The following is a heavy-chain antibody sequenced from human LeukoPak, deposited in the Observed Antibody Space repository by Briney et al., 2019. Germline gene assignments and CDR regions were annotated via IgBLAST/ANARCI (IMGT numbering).Heavy chain of an antibody. J-gene: IGHJ6*03. CDR1: GFTFTSSA. CDR3: ARGMEPLNLYYMDV. Sequence: GTSVKVSCKASGFTFTSSAMQWVRQARGQRLEWIGWIVVGSGNTNYAQKFQERVTITRDMSTSTAYMELSSLRSEDTAVYYCARGMEPLNLYYMDVWGKGTTVTVSS. CDR2: IVVGSGNT. V-gene: IGHV1-58*02. D-gene: IGHD1-26*01.